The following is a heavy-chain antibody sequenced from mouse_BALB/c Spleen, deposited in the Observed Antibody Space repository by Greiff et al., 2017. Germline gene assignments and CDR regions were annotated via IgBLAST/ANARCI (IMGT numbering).Heavy chain of an antibody. CDR3: ARSGARDAMDY. Sequence: VQLQQSGAELAKPGASVKMSCKASGYTFTSYWMHWVKQRPGQGLEWIGYINPSTGYTEYNQKFKDKATLTADKSSSTAYMQLSSLTSEDSAVYYCARSGARDAMDYWGQGTSVTVSS. D-gene: IGHD3-2*02. J-gene: IGHJ4*01. CDR2: INPSTGYT. V-gene: IGHV1-7*01. CDR1: GYTFTSYW.